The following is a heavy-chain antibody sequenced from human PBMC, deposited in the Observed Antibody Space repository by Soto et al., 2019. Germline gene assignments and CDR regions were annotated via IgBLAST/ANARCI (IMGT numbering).Heavy chain of an antibody. CDR1: GFTFSLYS. Sequence: EVQLVESGGGLVQPGGSLRLSCAASGFTFSLYSMSWVRQAPGKGLEWVSYISRSSTGIHYADSVKGRFTISRDDATNSMQLQMNRLRDGDTAVYYCARAVTCGLDVWGQGTTVSISS. CDR2: ISRSSTGI. V-gene: IGHV3-48*02. CDR3: ARAVTCGLDV. J-gene: IGHJ6*02. D-gene: IGHD3-10*01.